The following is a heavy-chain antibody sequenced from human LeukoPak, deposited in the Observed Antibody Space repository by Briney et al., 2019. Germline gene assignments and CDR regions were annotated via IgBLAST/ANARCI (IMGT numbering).Heavy chain of an antibody. CDR3: ARDLLYYDSSGYP. CDR2: INSDGSST. D-gene: IGHD3-22*01. V-gene: IGHV3-74*01. Sequence: PGGSLRLSCAASGFSFSIYNLNWVRQAPGKGLVWVSRINSDGSSTSYADSVKGRFTISRDNAKNTLYLQMNSLRAEDTDVYYCARDLLYYDSSGYPWGQGTLVTVSS. CDR1: GFSFSIYN. J-gene: IGHJ5*02.